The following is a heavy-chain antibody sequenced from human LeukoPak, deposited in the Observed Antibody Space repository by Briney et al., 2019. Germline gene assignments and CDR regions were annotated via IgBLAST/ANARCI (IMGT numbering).Heavy chain of an antibody. CDR2: IYYSGST. CDR1: GGSISSSSYY. Sequence: SETLSLTCTVSGGSISSSSYYWGWIRQPPGKGLEWIGSIYYSGSTYYNPSLESRVTISVDTSKNQFSLKLSSVTAADTAVYYCARDHLKLELWSGLFDPWGQGTLVTVSS. D-gene: IGHD3-3*01. CDR3: ARDHLKLELWSGLFDP. V-gene: IGHV4-39*07. J-gene: IGHJ5*02.